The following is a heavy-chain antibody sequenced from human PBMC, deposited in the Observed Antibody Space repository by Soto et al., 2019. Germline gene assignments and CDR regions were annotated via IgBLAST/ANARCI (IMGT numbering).Heavy chain of an antibody. CDR2: ISGSGGSR. J-gene: IGHJ6*02. V-gene: IGHV3-23*01. Sequence: GGSLRLSCAGSGFNFSSFAMTWVRQAPGKGLEWVSTISGSGGSRFYAASVKGRFTLTRDNSKDTMYLQMNSLRVEDTAFYYCXKEGTAEWINYYFPTGVWGQGTPVTVSS. D-gene: IGHD5-12*01. CDR3: XKEGTAEWINYYFPTGV. CDR1: GFNFSSFA.